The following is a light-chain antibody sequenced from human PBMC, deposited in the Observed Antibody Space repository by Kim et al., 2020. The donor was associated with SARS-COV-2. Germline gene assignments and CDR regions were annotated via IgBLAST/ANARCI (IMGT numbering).Light chain of an antibody. CDR1: QDITND. J-gene: IGKJ1*01. Sequence: DIQMTQSPSSLSASVGDRVSIACRASQDITNDLGWYQQKPGESPKRLIYAASNLQSGVPSRFSGSGSETEFTLTISSLQPEDFATYYCLQHSDFPWTFGQGTKVDIK. V-gene: IGKV1-17*01. CDR3: LQHSDFPWT. CDR2: AAS.